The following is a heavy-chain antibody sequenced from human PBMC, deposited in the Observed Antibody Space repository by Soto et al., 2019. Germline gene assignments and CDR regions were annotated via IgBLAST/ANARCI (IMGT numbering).Heavy chain of an antibody. J-gene: IGHJ4*02. CDR3: ARWVYGLHLGELSLIETSERNDFDY. Sequence: SETLSLTCTVSGGSISSSSYYWGWIRQPPGKGLEWIGSIYYSGSTYYNPSLKSRVTISVDTSKNQFSLKLSSVTAADTAVYYCARWVYGLHLGELSLIETSERNDFDYWGQGTLVTVSS. V-gene: IGHV4-39*01. CDR2: IYYSGST. CDR1: GGSISSSSYY. D-gene: IGHD3-16*02.